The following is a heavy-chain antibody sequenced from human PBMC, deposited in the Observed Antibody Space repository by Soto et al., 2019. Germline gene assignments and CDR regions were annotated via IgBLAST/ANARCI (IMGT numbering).Heavy chain of an antibody. D-gene: IGHD2-15*01. Sequence: EVQLVESGGGLVQPGGSLRLSCAASGFTFSSYWIYWVRQAPGKGPVWVSRISSDGTRISYGDSVKGRFTISRDNAKNALYLQMNSLRAEDTAVYYCARAFRCVGGDACYSPLDYWGQGTLVTVSS. CDR1: GFTFSSYW. CDR2: ISSDGTRI. J-gene: IGHJ4*02. V-gene: IGHV3-74*01. CDR3: ARAFRCVGGDACYSPLDY.